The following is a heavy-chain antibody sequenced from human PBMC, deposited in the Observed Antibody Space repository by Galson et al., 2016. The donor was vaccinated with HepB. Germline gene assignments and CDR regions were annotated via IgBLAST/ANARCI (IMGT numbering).Heavy chain of an antibody. Sequence: SVKVSCKASGYTFTGHYMHWVRQAPGQGLEWMGWVNPSSGDTKSAQKFQGRVTMTRDPSINPVYMEISGLRSDDTAVYYCARDSYYFGSGSYYNEEDYGMDVWGQGTTVTVSS. D-gene: IGHD3-10*01. CDR2: VNPSSGDT. CDR1: GYTFTGHY. CDR3: ARDSYYFGSGSYYNEEDYGMDV. V-gene: IGHV1-2*02. J-gene: IGHJ6*02.